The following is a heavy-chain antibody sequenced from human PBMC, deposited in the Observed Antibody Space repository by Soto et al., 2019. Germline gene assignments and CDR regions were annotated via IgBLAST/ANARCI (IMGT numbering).Heavy chain of an antibody. CDR1: GFTFSSYG. Sequence: GGSLRLSCAASGFTFSSYGMHWVRQAPGKGLEWVAVIWYDGSNKYYADSVKGRFTISRDNSKNTLYLQMNSLRAEDTAVYYCASLSYDSSGYHYYGMDVWGRGTTVTVSS. D-gene: IGHD3-22*01. CDR2: IWYDGSNK. V-gene: IGHV3-33*01. CDR3: ASLSYDSSGYHYYGMDV. J-gene: IGHJ6*02.